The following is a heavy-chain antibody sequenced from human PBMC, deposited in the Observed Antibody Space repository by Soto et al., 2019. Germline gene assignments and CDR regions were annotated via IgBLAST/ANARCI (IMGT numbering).Heavy chain of an antibody. J-gene: IGHJ4*02. CDR3: ARGPGYYFDY. CDR2: ISSNGGST. V-gene: IGHV3-64*01. Sequence: GGSLRLSCAASGFTFSSYAMHWVRQAPGKGLEYVSAISSNGGSTYYTNSVKGRFTISRDNSKNTLYLQMGSLRAEDMAVYYCARGPGYYFDYWGQGTLVTVS. CDR1: GFTFSSYA.